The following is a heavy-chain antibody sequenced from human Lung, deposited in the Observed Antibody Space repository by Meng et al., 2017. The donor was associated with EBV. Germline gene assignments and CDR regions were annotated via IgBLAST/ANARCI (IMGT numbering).Heavy chain of an antibody. D-gene: IGHD6-6*01. J-gene: IGHJ4*02. CDR2: IYDSGST. CDR1: GGSFNNYY. CDR3: AREYRSSSGLPGH. Sequence: VQPAAWGPGLGTPSEPLSFSGTVSGGSFNNYYCHWIRQPAGEGLEWIGYIYDSGSTSNNPSIMRRVTISVDTSRNQFSLTLTSVTAANTAVYYCAREYRSSSGLPGHWGQGTLVTVSS. V-gene: IGHV4-59*06.